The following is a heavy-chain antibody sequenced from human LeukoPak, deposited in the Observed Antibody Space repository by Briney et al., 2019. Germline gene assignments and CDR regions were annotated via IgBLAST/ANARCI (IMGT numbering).Heavy chain of an antibody. J-gene: IGHJ4*02. V-gene: IGHV3-23*01. CDR2: IGGGGDDT. CDR3: AREGRGNGYTFDY. Sequence: GGSLRLSCAVSGFSFNNYAMGWVRQTPGKGLQWISTIGGGGDDTAYTDSVKGRFTISRDNTKNSLYLQMNSLRAEDTAFYHCAREGRGNGYTFDYWGQGTLVTVSS. CDR1: GFSFNNYA. D-gene: IGHD5-24*01.